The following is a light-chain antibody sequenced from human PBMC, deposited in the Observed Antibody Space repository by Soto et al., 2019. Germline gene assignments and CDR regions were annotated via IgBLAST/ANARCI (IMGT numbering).Light chain of an antibody. CDR2: SVS. J-gene: IGLJ1*01. V-gene: IGLV2-14*03. CDR1: SSDIGAYDH. Sequence: QSALTQPASVSGSPGQSITISCSGTSSDIGAYDHVAWFQQFPGKTPKLMIYSVSNRSSGVSYRFSGSKSGNTASLTISGLQAEDEADYYCISYTVNRSYVFGTGTKLTVL. CDR3: ISYTVNRSYV.